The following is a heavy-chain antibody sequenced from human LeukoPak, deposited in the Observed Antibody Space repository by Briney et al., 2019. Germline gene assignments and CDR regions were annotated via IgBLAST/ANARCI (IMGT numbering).Heavy chain of an antibody. Sequence: SETLSLTCTVSGXSISNYYWSWIRQPPGKGLEWIGYIYYSGSTNYNPSLKSRVTISVDTSKNQFSLKLSSVTAADTAVYYCAKGSYGGDYWGQGTLVAVSS. D-gene: IGHD3-10*01. V-gene: IGHV4-59*08. J-gene: IGHJ4*02. CDR2: IYYSGST. CDR3: AKGSYGGDY. CDR1: GXSISNYY.